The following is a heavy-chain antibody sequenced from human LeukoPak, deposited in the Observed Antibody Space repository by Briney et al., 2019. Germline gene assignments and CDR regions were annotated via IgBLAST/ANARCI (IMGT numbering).Heavy chain of an antibody. CDR3: ARDPTVGVDISYTFDY. CDR1: GFPFSSYG. J-gene: IGHJ4*02. D-gene: IGHD3-3*01. V-gene: IGHV3-30*19. Sequence: GGSLRLSCVASGFPFSSYGMHWVRQAPGKGLEWVAVISYDGSNKYYADSVKGRFTISRDNSKNTLSLQMNSLRPEDTAVYYCARDPTVGVDISYTFDYWGQGTLVTVSS. CDR2: ISYDGSNK.